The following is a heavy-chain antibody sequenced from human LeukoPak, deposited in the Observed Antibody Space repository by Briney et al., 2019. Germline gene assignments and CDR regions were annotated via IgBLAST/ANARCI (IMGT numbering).Heavy chain of an antibody. D-gene: IGHD3-10*01. Sequence: PGRSLRLSCAASGFTFDDYAMHWVRQAPGKGLEWVSGISWNSGSIGYADSVKGRFTISRDNAKNSLYLQMNSLRAEDTALYYCAKGSGSYYENYFDYWGQGTLVTVSS. CDR1: GFTFDDYA. CDR3: AKGSGSYYENYFDY. J-gene: IGHJ4*02. V-gene: IGHV3-9*01. CDR2: ISWNSGSI.